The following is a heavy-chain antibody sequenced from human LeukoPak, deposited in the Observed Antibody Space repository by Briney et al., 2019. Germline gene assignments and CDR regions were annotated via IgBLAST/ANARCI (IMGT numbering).Heavy chain of an antibody. Sequence: GGSLRLSCAASGFTFSSYSMSWVRQAPGKGLEWGSAMSGSGNYTYYLESVTGRFTISRDNYKNTLYLHMNSLRADDTAVYYCAKMEGQRLYDYCMDVWGRGTTVTVSS. CDR1: GFTFSSYS. V-gene: IGHV3-23*01. CDR3: AKMEGQRLYDYCMDV. CDR2: MSGSGNYT. D-gene: IGHD3-3*01. J-gene: IGHJ6*03.